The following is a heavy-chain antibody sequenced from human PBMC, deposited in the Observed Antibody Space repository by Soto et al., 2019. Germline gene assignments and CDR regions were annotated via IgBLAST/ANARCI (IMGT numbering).Heavy chain of an antibody. Sequence: ASVKVSCKASGYTFTSYYMHWVRQAPGQGLEWMGIINPSGGSTSYAQKFQGRVTMTTDTSTSTAYMELRSLRSDDTAVYYCARGRLGATDRFDYWGQGTLVTVSS. CDR1: GYTFTSYY. CDR2: INPSGGST. CDR3: ARGRLGATDRFDY. V-gene: IGHV1-46*01. J-gene: IGHJ4*02. D-gene: IGHD1-26*01.